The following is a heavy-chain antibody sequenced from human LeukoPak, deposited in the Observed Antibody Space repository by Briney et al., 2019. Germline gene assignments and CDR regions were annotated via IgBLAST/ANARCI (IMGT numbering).Heavy chain of an antibody. CDR2: IIPIFGTA. D-gene: IGHD6-6*01. CDR3: ATHSSSSIPNFDY. V-gene: IGHV1-69*05. Sequence: ASVKVSCKASGGTFSSYAISWVRQAPGQGLEWMGGIIPIFGTANYAQKFRGRVTITTDESTSTAYMELSSLRSEDTAVYYCATHSSSSIPNFDYWGQGTLVTVFS. J-gene: IGHJ4*02. CDR1: GGTFSSYA.